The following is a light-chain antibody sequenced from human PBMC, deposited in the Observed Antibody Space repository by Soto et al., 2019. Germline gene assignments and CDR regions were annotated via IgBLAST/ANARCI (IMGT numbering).Light chain of an antibody. V-gene: IGLV2-14*01. CDR2: EVS. J-gene: IGLJ3*02. CDR1: SGDVGGYNY. Sequence: QSALTQPASVSGSPGQSSTISCTGTSGDVGGYNYVSWYQQHPGKAPKLMIYEVSDRPSGVSNRFSGSKSGNTASLTISGLQAEDEADYYCSSYTSSSFWVFGGGTKLTVL. CDR3: SSYTSSSFWV.